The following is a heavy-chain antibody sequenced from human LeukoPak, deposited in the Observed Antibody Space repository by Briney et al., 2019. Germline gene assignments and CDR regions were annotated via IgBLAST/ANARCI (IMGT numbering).Heavy chain of an antibody. Sequence: GSLRLSCSASGFTFSTYFMHWVRQAPGKGLECVSAITGSGGSTYYADSAKGRFTISRDNSKNTLYLQMSSLRAEDTAVYYCVRDQRGGSSGYYDSWGQGTLVTVSS. J-gene: IGHJ4*02. CDR2: ITGSGGST. V-gene: IGHV3-64D*06. D-gene: IGHD3-22*01. CDR1: GFTFSTYF. CDR3: VRDQRGGSSGYYDS.